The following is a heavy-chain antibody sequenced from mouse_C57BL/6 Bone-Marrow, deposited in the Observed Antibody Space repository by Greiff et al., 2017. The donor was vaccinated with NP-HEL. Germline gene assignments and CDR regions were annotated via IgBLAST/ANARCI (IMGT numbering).Heavy chain of an antibody. J-gene: IGHJ2*01. Sequence: EVQRVESGGDLVKPGGSLKLSCAASGFTFSSYGMSWVRQTPDKRLEWVATISSGGSYTYYPDSVKGRFTISRDNAKNTLYLQMSSLKSEDTAMYYCARRNWYGSGDYWGQGTTLTVSS. D-gene: IGHD1-1*01. CDR2: ISSGGSYT. CDR1: GFTFSSYG. CDR3: ARRNWYGSGDY. V-gene: IGHV5-6*01.